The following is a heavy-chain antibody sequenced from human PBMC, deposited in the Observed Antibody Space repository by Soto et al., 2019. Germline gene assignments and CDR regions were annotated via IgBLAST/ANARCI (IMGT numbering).Heavy chain of an antibody. CDR2: IIPLSGTT. J-gene: IGHJ4*02. D-gene: IGHD3-22*01. V-gene: IGHV1-69*13. Sequence: ASVKVSCKASGGTFSNHALSWVRQAPRQGPEWMVGIIPLSGTTNYAPKFQGRVTNTADEALTTAYMELSSLRYADTAVYYCAKGLDRSGFYLFDYWGQGTLVTVS. CDR3: AKGLDRSGFYLFDY. CDR1: GGTFSNHA.